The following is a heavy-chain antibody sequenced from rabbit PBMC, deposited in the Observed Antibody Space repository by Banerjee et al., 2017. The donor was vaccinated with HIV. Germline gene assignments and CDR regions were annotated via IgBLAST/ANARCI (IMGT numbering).Heavy chain of an antibody. V-gene: IGHV1S40*01. CDR2: IYAGRSGST. J-gene: IGHJ6*01. CDR1: GFSFSSSYW. Sequence: QSLEESGGDLVKPGASLTLTCTASGFSFSSSYWICWVRQAPGKGLEWIACIYAGRSGSTYYASWAKGRFTISKTSSTTVTLQMTSLTAADTATYFCARDPLLVVAGVAAYYGMDLWGQGTLVTVS. D-gene: IGHD4-1*01. CDR3: ARDPLLVVAGVAAYYGMDL.